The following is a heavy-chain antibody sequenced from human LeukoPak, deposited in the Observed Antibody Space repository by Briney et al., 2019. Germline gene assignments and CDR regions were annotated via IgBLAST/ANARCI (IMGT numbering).Heavy chain of an antibody. D-gene: IGHD1-7*01. J-gene: IGHJ4*02. CDR1: GDTFIIYG. Sequence: ASVKVSCKASGDTFIIYGSSWVRQAPGQGLDWMGWISTGNGNTNYGQKFQGRVTMTTDTSTGTAYMELRSLGSDDTAIYYCARANNWNYALNYWGQGTLVTVSS. CDR2: ISTGNGNT. CDR3: ARANNWNYALNY. V-gene: IGHV1-18*01.